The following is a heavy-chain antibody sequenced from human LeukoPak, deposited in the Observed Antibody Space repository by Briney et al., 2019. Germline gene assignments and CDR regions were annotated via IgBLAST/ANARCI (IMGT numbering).Heavy chain of an antibody. D-gene: IGHD3-10*01. J-gene: IGHJ4*02. V-gene: IGHV3-48*04. CDR1: GFTFSSYS. CDR3: ARDPHYQFDY. Sequence: GGSLTLSCAASGFTFSSYSFNWARQAPGKGLEWLSYITSSSSTIWYADSVRGRFTISRDNAKNSLYLQMNSLRAEDTAVYYCARDPHYQFDYWGQGTLVTVSS. CDR2: ITSSSSTI.